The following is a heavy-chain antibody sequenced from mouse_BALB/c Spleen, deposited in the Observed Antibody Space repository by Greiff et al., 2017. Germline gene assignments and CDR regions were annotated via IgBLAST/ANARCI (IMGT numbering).Heavy chain of an antibody. J-gene: IGHJ1*01. CDR3: ARGSSLSLWYFDV. Sequence: QVQLKESGPELVRPGVSVKISCKGSGYTFTDYAMHWVKQSHAKSLEWIGVISTYYGNTNYNQKFKGKATMTVDKSSNTAYMELARLTSEDSAIYYCARGSSLSLWYFDVWGAGTTVTVSS. V-gene: IGHV1-67*01. CDR2: ISTYYGNT. D-gene: IGHD1-1*01. CDR1: GYTFTDYA.